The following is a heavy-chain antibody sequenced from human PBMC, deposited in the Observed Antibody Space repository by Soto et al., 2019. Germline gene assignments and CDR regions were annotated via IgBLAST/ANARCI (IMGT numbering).Heavy chain of an antibody. Sequence: PGGSLRLSCAASGFTCSNAGINWVRQAPGKGLEWVGRIKSKTDGGTTDYAAPVKGRFAISRDDSNNMVYLQMNSLKIEDTAVYYCTTDSYSTIIIVRFDYWGHGTLVTVSS. V-gene: IGHV3-15*07. CDR1: GFTCSNAG. D-gene: IGHD3-22*01. CDR3: TTDSYSTIIIVRFDY. J-gene: IGHJ4*01. CDR2: IKSKTDGGTT.